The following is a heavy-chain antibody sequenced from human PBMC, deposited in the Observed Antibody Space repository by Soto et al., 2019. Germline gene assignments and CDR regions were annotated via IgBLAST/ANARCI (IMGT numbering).Heavy chain of an antibody. J-gene: IGHJ6*02. V-gene: IGHV3-48*03. Sequence: GGSLRLSCAAAGFTFSNYEMNWVRQAPGKGLEWVSYIGLSGSSIYYADSVKGRFAVSRDDTENSLYLQMNSLRAEDTAVYYCARSIVDIVVVPAASGMDVWGQGTTVTVSS. D-gene: IGHD2-2*03. CDR1: GFTFSNYE. CDR2: IGLSGSSI. CDR3: ARSIVDIVVVPAASGMDV.